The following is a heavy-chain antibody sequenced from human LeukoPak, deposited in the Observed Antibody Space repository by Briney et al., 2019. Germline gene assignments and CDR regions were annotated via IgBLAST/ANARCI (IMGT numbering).Heavy chain of an antibody. CDR3: ARRSIPAEASFYA. CDR1: SGSIRSANYY. V-gene: IGHV4-39*01. CDR2: ISYTGST. D-gene: IGHD6-13*01. Sequence: KPSETLSHTRSVSSGSIRSANYYWNWIRQPPGKGLEWIGRISYTGSTYYDPSLRSRITISVDTSKNQFSLELRSLTAADTAVYFCARRSIPAEASFYAWGQRSLVTLSS. J-gene: IGHJ1*01.